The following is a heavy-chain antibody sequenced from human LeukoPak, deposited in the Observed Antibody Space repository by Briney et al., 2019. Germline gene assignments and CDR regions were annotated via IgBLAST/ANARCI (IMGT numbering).Heavy chain of an antibody. CDR1: GFTFTNYW. V-gene: IGHV3-7*01. D-gene: IGHD6-19*01. J-gene: IGHJ4*02. CDR2: IRQDGSET. CDR3: ARGAAVAGIDH. Sequence: PGGSLRLSCAASGFTFTNYWMTWVRQAPGKGPEWVANIRQDGSETNYVDSVRGRFTIARDNTKNSLYLQMTSLRGEDTAVYYCARGAAVAGIDHWGQGTLVTVSS.